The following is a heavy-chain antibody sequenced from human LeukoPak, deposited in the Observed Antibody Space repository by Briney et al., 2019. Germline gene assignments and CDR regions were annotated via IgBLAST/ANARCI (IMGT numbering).Heavy chain of an antibody. V-gene: IGHV3-7*01. D-gene: IGHD5-12*01. J-gene: IGHJ3*01. CDR1: GFAFSSYW. CDR3: ARVRVATTGRYDALNL. Sequence: GGSLRLPCAASGFAFSSYWMSWVRQAPGKGLEWVANIKEDGSEKYYVDSVKGRFIISRDNAKNSLYLQMNSLRADDTAVYYCARVRVATTGRYDALNLWGQGTMVAVSS. CDR2: IKEDGSEK.